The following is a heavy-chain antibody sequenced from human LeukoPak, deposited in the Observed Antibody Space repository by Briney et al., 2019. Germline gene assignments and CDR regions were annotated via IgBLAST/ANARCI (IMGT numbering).Heavy chain of an antibody. CDR3: ARSDVAVAGYYFDY. Sequence: NPSETLSLTCTVSGGSISSYYSSGIRQPPGKGREWSGYIYYSGSTNYNPSLKSRVTISVDTSKNQFSLKLSSVTAADTAVYYCARSDVAVAGYYFDYWGQGTLVTVSS. V-gene: IGHV4-59*01. CDR2: IYYSGST. J-gene: IGHJ4*02. D-gene: IGHD6-19*01. CDR1: GGSISSYY.